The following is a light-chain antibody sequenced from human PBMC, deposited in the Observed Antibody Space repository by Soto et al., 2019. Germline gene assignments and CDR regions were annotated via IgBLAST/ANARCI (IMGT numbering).Light chain of an antibody. Sequence: EIVLTQSPGTLSLSPGERATLSCRASQSISSSYLAWYQQKPGQAPRLLIYGASSRATGIPDRFSGSGSGTDFNLTISRLEPEDFAVYYCQHYGSSLWTFGQGTKVEIK. CDR2: GAS. CDR1: QSISSSY. J-gene: IGKJ1*01. CDR3: QHYGSSLWT. V-gene: IGKV3-20*01.